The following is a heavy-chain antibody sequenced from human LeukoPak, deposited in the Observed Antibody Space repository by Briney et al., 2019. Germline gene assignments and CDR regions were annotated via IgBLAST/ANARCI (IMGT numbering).Heavy chain of an antibody. V-gene: IGHV4-59*08. Sequence: SETLSLTCTVSGGSISSYYWSWIRQPPGKGLEWIGYIYYSGSTNYNPSLKSRVTISVDTSKNQFSLKLSSVTAADTAVYYCARHMNVPKALEWFLSYPLGYYGMDVGGKGTTVTVPS. J-gene: IGHJ6*04. CDR1: GGSISSYY. D-gene: IGHD3-3*01. CDR3: ARHMNVPKALEWFLSYPLGYYGMDV. CDR2: IYYSGST.